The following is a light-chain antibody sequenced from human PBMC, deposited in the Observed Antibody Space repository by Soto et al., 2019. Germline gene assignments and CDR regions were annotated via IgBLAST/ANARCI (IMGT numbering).Light chain of an antibody. J-gene: IGLJ3*02. V-gene: IGLV3-21*01. CDR1: NIGSKS. CDR3: QVWDISSGHVV. CDR2: YGS. Sequence: SYELTQPPSVSVAPGKTASVACGGSNIGSKSVHWYQKKSGQAPMLVMYYGSDRPSGIPERFSGSNSGNTATLTISRVEAGDEADYYCQVWDISSGHVVFGGGTKLTVL.